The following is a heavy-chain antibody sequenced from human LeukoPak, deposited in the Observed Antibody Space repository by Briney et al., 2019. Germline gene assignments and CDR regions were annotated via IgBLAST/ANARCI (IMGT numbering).Heavy chain of an antibody. CDR3: ARPQAYCGGDCYTDY. J-gene: IGHJ4*02. CDR2: ISSSSSYI. V-gene: IGHV3-21*01. CDR1: GFTFSSYS. Sequence: PGGSLRLSCAASGFTFSSYSMNWVRQAPGKGLEWVSSISSSSSYIYYADSVKGRFTISRDNAKNSLYLQMNSLRAEDTAVYYCARPQAYCGGDCYTDYWGQGTLVTVSS. D-gene: IGHD2-21*02.